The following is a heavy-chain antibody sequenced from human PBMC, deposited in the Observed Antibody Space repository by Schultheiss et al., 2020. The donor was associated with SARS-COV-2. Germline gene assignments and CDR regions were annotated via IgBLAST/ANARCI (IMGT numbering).Heavy chain of an antibody. Sequence: ASVKVSCKASGCTFSSYTISWVRQAPGQGLEWMGWINPNSGGTNYAQKFQGRVTMTRNTSISTAYMELSSLRSEDTAVYYCARSPGRSKAIIDIGIYPYYYYMDVWGKGTTVTVSS. CDR3: ARSPGRSKAIIDIGIYPYYYYMDV. D-gene: IGHD1-1*01. CDR2: INPNSGGT. V-gene: IGHV1-8*02. J-gene: IGHJ6*03. CDR1: GCTFSSYT.